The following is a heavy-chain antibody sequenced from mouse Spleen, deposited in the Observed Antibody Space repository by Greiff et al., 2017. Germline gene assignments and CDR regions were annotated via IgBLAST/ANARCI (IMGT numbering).Heavy chain of an antibody. J-gene: IGHJ3*01. CDR2: IRNKANGYTT. D-gene: IGHD2-2*01. CDR1: GFTFTDYY. CDR3: ARDNGYDVGFAY. Sequence: EVKLMESGGGLVQPGGSLRLSCATSGFTFTDYYMSWVRQPPGKALEWLGFIRNKANGYTTEYSASVKGRFTISRDNSQSILYLQMNTLRAEDSATYYCARDNGYDVGFAYWGQGTLVTVSA. V-gene: IGHV7-3*02.